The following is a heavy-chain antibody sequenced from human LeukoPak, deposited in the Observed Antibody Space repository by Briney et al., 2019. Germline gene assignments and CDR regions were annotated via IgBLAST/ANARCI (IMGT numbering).Heavy chain of an antibody. D-gene: IGHD4-23*01. Sequence: AGGSLRLSCTASGFIFSNYGMHWVRQAPGKGLEWVAVIWYDGSKTYYEDSVKGRFTISRVQSKNTLYLQMNSLRAEDTAVYYCAKVVSYGGNSEIPYYFDYWGQGTLVTVSS. CDR1: GFIFSNYG. J-gene: IGHJ4*02. CDR3: AKVVSYGGNSEIPYYFDY. V-gene: IGHV3-33*03. CDR2: IWYDGSKT.